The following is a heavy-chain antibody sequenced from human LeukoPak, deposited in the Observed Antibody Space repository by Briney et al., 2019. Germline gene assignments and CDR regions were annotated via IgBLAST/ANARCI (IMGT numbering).Heavy chain of an antibody. Sequence: SETLSLTCTVSGGSISSYYWSWIRQPPGKGLEWIGYIYYSGSTNYNPSLKSRVTISVDTSKNQFSLKLSSVTAADTAVYYCARDLQYSSSSWFAFDIWGQGTMVTVSS. CDR2: IYYSGST. V-gene: IGHV4-59*01. D-gene: IGHD6-6*01. J-gene: IGHJ3*02. CDR3: ARDLQYSSSSWFAFDI. CDR1: GGSISSYY.